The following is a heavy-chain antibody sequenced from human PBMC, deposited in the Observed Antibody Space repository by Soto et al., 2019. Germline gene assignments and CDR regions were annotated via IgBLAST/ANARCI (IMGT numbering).Heavy chain of an antibody. CDR1: GFTFSSYG. D-gene: IGHD2-21*02. CDR2: ISYDGSNK. J-gene: IGHJ4*02. Sequence: QVQLVASGGGVVQPGRSLRLSCAASGFTFSSYGMHWVRQAPGKGLEWVAVISYDGSNKYYADSVKGRFTISRDNSKNTLYLQMNGLRAEDTAVYYCANITPHCGGDCAFDYWGQGTLVTVSS. V-gene: IGHV3-30*18. CDR3: ANITPHCGGDCAFDY.